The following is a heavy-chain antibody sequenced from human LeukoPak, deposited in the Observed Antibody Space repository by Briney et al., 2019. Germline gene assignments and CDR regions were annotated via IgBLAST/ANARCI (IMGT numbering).Heavy chain of an antibody. Sequence: ASVKVSCKASGYTFTGYYMHWVRQAPGQGLEWMGWINPNSGGTNYAQRLQGRVTMTADTSTSTAYMEPRSLRSDDTAVYYCGRLGYCSGSSCPTSYYNWFDPWGQGTLVTVSS. CDR2: INPNSGGT. D-gene: IGHD2-15*01. CDR3: GRLGYCSGSSCPTSYYNWFDP. J-gene: IGHJ5*02. CDR1: GYTFTGYY. V-gene: IGHV1-2*02.